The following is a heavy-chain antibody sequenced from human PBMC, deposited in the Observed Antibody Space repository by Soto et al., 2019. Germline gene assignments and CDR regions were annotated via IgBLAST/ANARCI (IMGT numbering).Heavy chain of an antibody. CDR1: GFTFSSYA. D-gene: IGHD6-19*01. J-gene: IGHJ1*01. V-gene: IGHV3-23*01. CDR3: AVYSSGWSAEYFQH. CDR2: ISGSGGST. Sequence: PGGSLRLSCAASGFTFSSYAMSWVRQAPGKGLEWVSAISGSGGSTYYADSVKGRFTISRDNSKNTLYLQMNSLRAEDTAVYYCAVYSSGWSAEYFQHWGQGTLVTAPQ.